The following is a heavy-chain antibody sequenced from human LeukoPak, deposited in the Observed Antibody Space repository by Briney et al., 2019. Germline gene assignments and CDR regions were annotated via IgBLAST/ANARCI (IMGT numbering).Heavy chain of an antibody. V-gene: IGHV4-61*09. Sequence: PSQTLSLTCTVSGGSISSGSYYWSWIRQPAGTRLEWIGHIYRSGSTNYNPSLKSRVTISVDTSKNQFSLKLSSVTAADTAVYYCARAVAYYDFWSGYFGGWFDPWGQGTLVTVSS. CDR2: IYRSGST. D-gene: IGHD3-3*01. CDR3: ARAVAYYDFWSGYFGGWFDP. CDR1: GGSISSGSYY. J-gene: IGHJ5*02.